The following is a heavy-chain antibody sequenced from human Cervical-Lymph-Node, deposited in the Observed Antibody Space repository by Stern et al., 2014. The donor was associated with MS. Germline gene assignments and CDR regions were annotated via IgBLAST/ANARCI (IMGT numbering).Heavy chain of an antibody. D-gene: IGHD1-7*01. Sequence: VQLVESGGGLVKPGGSLRLSCAASRFPFNDYYLNWIRQAPGKGLGLVSSIFYRGRMVYYADSVKGLFTILRGNPKKLLYLPKNSLRAEDTAVFYCVIEVNWTYDYWGQGTQVTVSS. CDR2: IFYRGRMV. CDR1: RFPFNDYY. CDR3: VIEVNWTYDY. J-gene: IGHJ4*02. V-gene: IGHV3-11*01.